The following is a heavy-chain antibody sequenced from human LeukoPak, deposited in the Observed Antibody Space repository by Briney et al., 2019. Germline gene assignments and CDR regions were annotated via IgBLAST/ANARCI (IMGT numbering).Heavy chain of an antibody. V-gene: IGHV3-7*01. CDR1: GFTFSTYW. CDR3: ARALGWLPENY. CDR2: IKGDGSEK. J-gene: IGHJ4*02. D-gene: IGHD5-24*01. Sequence: GGSLRLSCAASGFTFSTYWMTWVRQAPGKGLEWVGNIKGDGSEKYYVDSVKGRFTISRDNAKNSLYLQMNSLRAEDTAVYYCARALGWLPENYWGQGTLVTVSS.